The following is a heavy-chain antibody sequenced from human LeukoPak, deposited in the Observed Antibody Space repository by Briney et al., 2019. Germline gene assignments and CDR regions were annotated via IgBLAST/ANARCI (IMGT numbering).Heavy chain of an antibody. V-gene: IGHV3-23*01. J-gene: IGHJ4*02. CDR2: ISGSGGST. CDR3: AKVRPDIVVVVAATHADTARNSFDY. CDR1: GFTFSSYA. Sequence: PGGSLILSCAASGFTFSSYAMSWVRQAPGKGLEWVSAISGSGGSTYYADSVKGRFTISRDNSKNTLYLQMNSLRAEDTAVYYCAKVRPDIVVVVAATHADTARNSFDYWGQGTLVTVSS. D-gene: IGHD2-15*01.